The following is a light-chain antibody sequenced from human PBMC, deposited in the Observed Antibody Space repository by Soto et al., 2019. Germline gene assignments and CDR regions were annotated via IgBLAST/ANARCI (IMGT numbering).Light chain of an antibody. V-gene: IGLV1-51*02. J-gene: IGLJ3*02. CDR3: GTWDNSQSGGV. CDR2: EDN. CDR1: SSNIEDNY. Sequence: QSVLTQPPSVSAAPGQKVTISCSGSSSNIEDNYVSWYQQLPGTAPKLLIYEDNRRPSGIPDRFSGSKSGTSATLGITGLQTGDEADYYCGTWDNSQSGGVFGGGTKLTVL.